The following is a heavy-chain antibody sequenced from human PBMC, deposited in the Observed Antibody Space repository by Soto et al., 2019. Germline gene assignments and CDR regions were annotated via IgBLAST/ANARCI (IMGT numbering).Heavy chain of an antibody. J-gene: IGHJ4*02. D-gene: IGHD2-15*01. CDR3: AKAPSLYGYCSGASCYVLDY. Sequence: VSAISGSGGNTYYADSVKGRFTVSRDNSKNTLNLQMNSLRAEDTAVYYCAKAPSLYGYCSGASCYVLDYWGQGTLVT. V-gene: IGHV3-23*01. CDR2: ISGSGGNT.